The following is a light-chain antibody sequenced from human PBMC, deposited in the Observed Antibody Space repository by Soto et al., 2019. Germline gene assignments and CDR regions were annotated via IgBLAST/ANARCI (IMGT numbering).Light chain of an antibody. CDR1: QSVSID. Sequence: EIVMTQSPATLSVSPGARGPLSCRARQSVSIDLAWYPQKPGQAPRLLIYDASNRATGVPARFSGSGSGTDFTLTISSLESEDFAVYYCQQRANWPLTFGGGTKV. J-gene: IGKJ4*01. V-gene: IGKV3-11*01. CDR2: DAS. CDR3: QQRANWPLT.